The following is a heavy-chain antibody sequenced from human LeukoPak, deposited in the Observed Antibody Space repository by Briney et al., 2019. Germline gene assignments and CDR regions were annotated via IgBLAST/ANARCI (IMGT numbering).Heavy chain of an antibody. V-gene: IGHV4-34*01. CDR2: INHSGST. Sequence: SETLSLTCAVYGGSFSGYYWSWIRQPPGKGLEWIGEINHSGSTNYNPSLKSRVTISVDTSKNQFSPKLSSVTAADTAVYYCARAPRGLRYFDWRRFWWFDPWSQGTLVTVS. D-gene: IGHD3-9*01. CDR1: GGSFSGYY. CDR3: ARAPRGLRYFDWRRFWWFDP. J-gene: IGHJ5*02.